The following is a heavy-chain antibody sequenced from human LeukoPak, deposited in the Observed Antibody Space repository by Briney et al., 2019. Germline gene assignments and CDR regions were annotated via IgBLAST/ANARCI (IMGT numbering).Heavy chain of an antibody. D-gene: IGHD5-24*01. Sequence: GESLKISCKGSGYSFTSHWIGWVRQMPGKGLEWMGIIYPADSDTRYSPSFQGQVTISADKSTSTAYLQWSSLEASDTAMYYCARQDGRALYYFDYWGQGTLVTVSS. CDR1: GYSFTSHW. V-gene: IGHV5-51*01. CDR3: ARQDGRALYYFDY. J-gene: IGHJ4*02. CDR2: IYPADSDT.